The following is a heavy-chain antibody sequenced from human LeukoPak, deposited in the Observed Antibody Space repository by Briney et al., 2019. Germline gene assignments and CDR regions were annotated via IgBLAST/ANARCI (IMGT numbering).Heavy chain of an antibody. CDR2: IYSGGST. J-gene: IGHJ1*01. D-gene: IGHD4-23*01. V-gene: IGHV3-66*02. Sequence: GGSLRLSCAASGFTVSSNYMSWVRQAPGKGLEWVSVIYSGGSTYYADSVKGRFTISRNNSKNTLYLQMNSLRAEDTAVYYCASSSDYGGNAAEYFQHWGQGTLVTVSS. CDR3: ASSSDYGGNAAEYFQH. CDR1: GFTVSSNY.